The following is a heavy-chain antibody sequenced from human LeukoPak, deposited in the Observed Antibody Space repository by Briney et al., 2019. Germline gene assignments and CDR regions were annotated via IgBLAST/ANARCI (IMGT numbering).Heavy chain of an antibody. CDR2: IHQSGST. J-gene: IGHJ4*02. CDR1: GDSTSSGGFC. CDR3: ARGRSTLTLDFDY. Sequence: SETLSLTCTVSGDSTSSGGFCWSWIRQPPGKGLEWIGYIHQSGSTYYNPSLKSRVTISLGKSKKQFALKLNSVTAADTAVYYCARGRSTLTLDFDYWGQGALVTVSS. D-gene: IGHD3-10*01. V-gene: IGHV4-30-2*01.